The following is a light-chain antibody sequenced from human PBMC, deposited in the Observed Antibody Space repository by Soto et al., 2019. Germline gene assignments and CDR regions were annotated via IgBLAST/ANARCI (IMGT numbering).Light chain of an antibody. V-gene: IGLV1-47*02. J-gene: IGLJ1*01. CDR2: SNN. CDR3: AAWDDSLRGV. Sequence: QLVLTQPPSASGTPGQRVTISCSGSSSNIGSNYVYWYQQLPGTAPKLLIYSNNQRPSGVPDRFSGSKSGTSASLAISGLRSEDEADYYCAAWDDSLRGVFGTGTKLTVL. CDR1: SSNIGSNY.